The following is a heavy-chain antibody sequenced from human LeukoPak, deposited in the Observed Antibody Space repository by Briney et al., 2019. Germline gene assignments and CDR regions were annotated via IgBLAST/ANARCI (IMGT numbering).Heavy chain of an antibody. J-gene: IGHJ4*02. CDR3: ARGRGYSSSAGYYFDY. CDR1: GFTFSSYA. V-gene: IGHV4-34*01. Sequence: GSLRLSCAASGFTFSSYAMSWIRQPPGKGLEWIGEINHSGSTNYNPSLKSRVTISVDTSKNQFSLKLSSVTAADTAVYYCARGRGYSSSAGYYFDYWGQGTLVTVSS. CDR2: INHSGST. D-gene: IGHD6-13*01.